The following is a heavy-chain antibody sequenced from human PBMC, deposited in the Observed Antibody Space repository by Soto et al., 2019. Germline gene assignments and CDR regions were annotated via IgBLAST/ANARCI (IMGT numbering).Heavy chain of an antibody. D-gene: IGHD3-10*01. CDR1: SGPSSSHN. J-gene: IGHJ6*02. V-gene: IGHV4-59*08. CDR3: VRPGIGTLHGLVDG. CDR2: VYNTGGT. Sequence: QVQLQQSGPGLVKPSETLSLTCTVSSGPSSSHNWGWIRQSPGRGLEWIGYVYNTGGTSYNPSLKRRVTISADTSATHISLTLSSVTAADTAIYYCVRPGIGTLHGLVDGWGPGTTVSVSS.